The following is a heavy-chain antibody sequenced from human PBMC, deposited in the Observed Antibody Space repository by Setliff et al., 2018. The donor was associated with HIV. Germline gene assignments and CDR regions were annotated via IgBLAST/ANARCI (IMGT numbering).Heavy chain of an antibody. CDR1: GVSISTSGYF. D-gene: IGHD4-4*01. CDR3: TRGGSMTTLTT. Sequence: PSETLSLTCTVSGVSISTSGYFWGWICQSPGKGLEWIGTMYYNVNNNYNPSLKSRVSISVDTSKNQFSLRLSSVTAADTAVYYCTRGGSMTTLTTWGQGTLVTVSS. CDR2: MYYNVNN. V-gene: IGHV4-61*08. J-gene: IGHJ4*02.